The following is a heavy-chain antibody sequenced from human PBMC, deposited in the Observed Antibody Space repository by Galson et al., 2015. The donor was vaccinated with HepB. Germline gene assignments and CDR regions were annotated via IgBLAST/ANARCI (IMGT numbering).Heavy chain of an antibody. CDR3: AKASRDYIRLLDAFDI. CDR2: ISGSGGST. CDR1: GFTFSSYA. V-gene: IGHV3-23*01. J-gene: IGHJ3*02. Sequence: SLRLSCAASGFTFSSYAMSWVRQAPGKGLEWVSAISGSGGSTYYADSVKGRFTISRDNSKNTLYLQMNSLRAEDTAVYYCAKASRDYIRLLDAFDIWGQGTMVTVSS. D-gene: IGHD4-11*01.